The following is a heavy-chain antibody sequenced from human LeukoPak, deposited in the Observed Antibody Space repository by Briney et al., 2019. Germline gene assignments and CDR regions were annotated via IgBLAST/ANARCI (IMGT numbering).Heavy chain of an antibody. Sequence: GRSLRLSCAASGFTVSSNYMSWVRQAPGKGLEWVSVIYSGGSTYYADSVKGRFTISRDNSKNTLYLQMNSLRAEDTAVYYCARGVWSGAFDIWGQGTMVTVSS. CDR1: GFTVSSNY. CDR2: IYSGGST. CDR3: ARGVWSGAFDI. D-gene: IGHD3-10*02. V-gene: IGHV3-53*01. J-gene: IGHJ3*02.